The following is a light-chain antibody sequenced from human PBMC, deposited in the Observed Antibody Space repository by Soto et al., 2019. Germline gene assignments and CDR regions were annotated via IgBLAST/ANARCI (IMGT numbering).Light chain of an antibody. CDR2: DAS. CDR3: QHYGGVWT. CDR1: QSVSGW. Sequence: DIQMTQSPSTLSASVGDTVTVTCRASQSVSGWLAWYQQKPGEAPKLLIYDASSLEGGVPSRFSGTGSATEFILTISSLQPDDFATYHCQHYGGVWTFGQGTKVDIK. J-gene: IGKJ1*01. V-gene: IGKV1-5*01.